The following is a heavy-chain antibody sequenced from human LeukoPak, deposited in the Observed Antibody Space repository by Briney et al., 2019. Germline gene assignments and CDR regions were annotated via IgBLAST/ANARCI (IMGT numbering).Heavy chain of an antibody. V-gene: IGHV3-7*01. J-gene: IGHJ6*03. D-gene: IGHD1-26*01. CDR3: ARQSGSYYGYYYYMDV. CDR2: IKQDGSEK. Sequence: GGSLRLSCAASGFTFSSYWMSWVRQAPGKGLEWVANIKQDGSEKYYVDSVRGRFTISRDNAKNSLYLQMNSLGAEDTAVYYCARQSGSYYGYYYYMDVWGKGTTVTVSS. CDR1: GFTFSSYW.